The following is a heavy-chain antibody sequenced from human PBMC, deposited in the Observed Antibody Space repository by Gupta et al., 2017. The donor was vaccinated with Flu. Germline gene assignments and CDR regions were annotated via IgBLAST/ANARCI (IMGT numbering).Heavy chain of an antibody. J-gene: IGHJ4*02. CDR3: AGCSWSKGSPGPGTDS. CDR2: ISGSGGDI. V-gene: IGHV3-23*01. D-gene: IGHD3-10*02. Sequence: EVQMMESGGGLVQPGGSLRLSCAGPGFTFSSYSMSWARQAPGKGLEWVSVISGSGGDIDYADSVRGRFIISRDNSRNTRYLEMNSPRDAAPPRYYGAGCSWSKGSPGPGTDSWGPGTLVTVST. CDR1: GFTFSSYS.